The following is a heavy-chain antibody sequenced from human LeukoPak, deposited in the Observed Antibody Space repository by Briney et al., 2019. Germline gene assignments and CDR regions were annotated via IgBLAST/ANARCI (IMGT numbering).Heavy chain of an antibody. Sequence: GGSLRLSCAASGFTFSKYSMNWVRQAPGKGLEWVSIIASGGGHVYYGDSVKGRFTISRDNAKNLLYLQMNSLRAEDTAVYYCARAKLDSSGYSFDYWGQGTLVTVSS. D-gene: IGHD3-22*01. CDR3: ARAKLDSSGYSFDY. CDR2: IASGGGHV. V-gene: IGHV3-21*06. J-gene: IGHJ4*02. CDR1: GFTFSKYS.